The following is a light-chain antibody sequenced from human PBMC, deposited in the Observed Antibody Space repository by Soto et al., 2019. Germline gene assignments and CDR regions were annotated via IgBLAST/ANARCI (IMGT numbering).Light chain of an antibody. CDR3: ASHTTSRTWV. V-gene: IGLV2-14*01. J-gene: IGLJ3*02. CDR2: QVS. CDR1: NSDVGAYDF. Sequence: QSALTQAASASGSPGQSITISCSGTNSDVGAYDFVSWYQQHPGRAPKLMIFQVSNRPSGVSSRFSGSKSGNTASLTISGLQAEDEADYYCASHTTSRTWVFGGGTKVTVL.